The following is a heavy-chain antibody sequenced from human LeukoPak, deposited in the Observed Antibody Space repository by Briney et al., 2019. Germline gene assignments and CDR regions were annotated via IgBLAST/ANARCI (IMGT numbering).Heavy chain of an antibody. CDR1: EFTFSSHY. D-gene: IGHD1-1*01. CDR3: ARVGYKWDDDGVDY. J-gene: IGHJ4*02. Sequence: GGPLRLPCGRSEFTFSSHYMSWVRQAPGEGREWVANINEDCHEAGKLRSVKGRFTTSRDNAKNSVHLQMNSLGADDAAVYYCARVGYKWDDDGVDYWGQGSLVTVSS. V-gene: IGHV3-7*01. CDR2: INEDCHEA.